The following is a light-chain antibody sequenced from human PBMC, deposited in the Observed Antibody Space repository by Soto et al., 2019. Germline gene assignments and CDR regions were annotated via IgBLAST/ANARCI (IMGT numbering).Light chain of an antibody. CDR1: QSVSSK. CDR2: GAS. Sequence: EIVMTQSPATLSVSPGEGATLSCRASQSVSSKLAWYQQKPGQAPRLLIYGASTRATGIPARFSGSGSGTEFTLTISRLEPEDFAVYYCQQYGNSPITFGQGTRLEIK. CDR3: QQYGNSPIT. J-gene: IGKJ5*01. V-gene: IGKV3-15*01.